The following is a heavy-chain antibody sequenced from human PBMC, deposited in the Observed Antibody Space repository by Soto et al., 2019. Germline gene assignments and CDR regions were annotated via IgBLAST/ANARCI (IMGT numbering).Heavy chain of an antibody. CDR1: GFTFSNYA. D-gene: IGHD6-13*01. V-gene: IGHV3-23*01. CDR2: ISDSGGDT. Sequence: PGGSLRLSCAASGFTFSNYAMNWVRQAPGKGLEWVSVISDSGGDTSYADSVKGRFTISRDNSKNTAYLQMDSLRAEDTAVYYCAKAVGSSSWSNWFDPWGQGTLVTVS. CDR3: AKAVGSSSWSNWFDP. J-gene: IGHJ5*02.